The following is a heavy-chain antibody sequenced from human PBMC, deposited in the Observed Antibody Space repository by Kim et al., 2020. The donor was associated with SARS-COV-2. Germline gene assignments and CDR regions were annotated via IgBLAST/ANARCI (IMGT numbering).Heavy chain of an antibody. Sequence: SETLSLTCTVSGGSISSYYWSWIRQPPGKGLEWIGYIYYSGSTNYNPSLKSRVTISVDTSKNQFSLKLSSVTAADTAVYYCAGQIIARGWFDPWGQGTLVTVSS. CDR1: GGSISSYY. CDR2: IYYSGST. CDR3: AGQIIARGWFDP. J-gene: IGHJ5*02. D-gene: IGHD1-26*01. V-gene: IGHV4-59*08.